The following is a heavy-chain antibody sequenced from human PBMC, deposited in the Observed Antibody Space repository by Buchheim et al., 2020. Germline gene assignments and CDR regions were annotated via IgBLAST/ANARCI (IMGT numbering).Heavy chain of an antibody. CDR3: ARASALDGKISYCGGDCYEY. Sequence: QVQLVESGGGVVQPGRSLRLSCAASGFTFSSYGMHWVRQAPGKGLEWVAVIWYDGSNKYYADSVKGRFTISRDNSKNTLYLQMNSLRAEDTAVYYCARASALDGKISYCGGDCYEYWGQGTL. CDR1: GFTFSSYG. D-gene: IGHD2-21*01. CDR2: IWYDGSNK. J-gene: IGHJ4*02. V-gene: IGHV3-33*01.